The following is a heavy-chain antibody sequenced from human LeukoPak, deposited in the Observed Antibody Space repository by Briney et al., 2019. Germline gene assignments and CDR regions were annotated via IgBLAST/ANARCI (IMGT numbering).Heavy chain of an antibody. D-gene: IGHD3-22*01. V-gene: IGHV3-30*02. CDR3: AKGGLHYHGSNPIDY. Sequence: PGGSLRLSCAASGFTFSNYGMHWVRQAPGKGLEWVALIWYDGNNKYYADSVKGRFTVSRDNSKNTLYLQMNSLRAEDTAVYYCAKGGLHYHGSNPIDYWGQGTLVTVSS. CDR1: GFTFSNYG. CDR2: IWYDGNNK. J-gene: IGHJ4*02.